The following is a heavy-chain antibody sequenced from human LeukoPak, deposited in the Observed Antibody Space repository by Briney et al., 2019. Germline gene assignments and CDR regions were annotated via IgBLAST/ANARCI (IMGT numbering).Heavy chain of an antibody. J-gene: IGHJ6*02. V-gene: IGHV3-49*04. CDR1: GFIVGDAA. CDR3: SRGVVETGRSPQHYYGMDV. CDR2: IRSKIYGGTA. D-gene: IGHD3-3*01. Sequence: GGSLRLSCRDSGFIVGDAALSWVRQAPGKGLEWVGFIRSKIYGGTAEYAASVKGRFTISRDDSKSIAYLQMDSLTTDDTAVYYCSRGVVETGRSPQHYYGMDVWGQGTTVTVSS.